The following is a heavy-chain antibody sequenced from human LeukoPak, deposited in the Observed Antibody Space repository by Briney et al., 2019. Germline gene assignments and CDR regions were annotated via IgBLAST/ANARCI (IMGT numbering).Heavy chain of an antibody. CDR2: IYSDGSST. Sequence: GGSLRLSCAASGFIFSSHAMSWVRQAPGKGLVWVSRIYSDGSSTSNADSVKGRFTISRDNAKNTLYLQMNSLRAEDTAVYYCARGSSGWADYWGQGTLVTVSS. D-gene: IGHD6-19*01. CDR3: ARGSSGWADY. V-gene: IGHV3-74*01. J-gene: IGHJ4*02. CDR1: GFIFSSHA.